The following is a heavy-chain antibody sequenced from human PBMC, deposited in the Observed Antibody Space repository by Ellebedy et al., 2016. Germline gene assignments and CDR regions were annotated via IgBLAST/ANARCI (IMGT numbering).Heavy chain of an antibody. CDR1: GYSFTSYW. Sequence: GESLKISCKGSGYSFTSYWIGWVRQMPGKGLEWMGIIYPGDSDTRYSPSFQGQVTISADKSISTAYLQWSSLKASDTAMYYCARQNGGYGGKVEDFDYWGQGTLVTVSS. CDR3: ARQNGGYGGKVEDFDY. CDR2: IYPGDSDT. D-gene: IGHD4-23*01. J-gene: IGHJ4*02. V-gene: IGHV5-51*01.